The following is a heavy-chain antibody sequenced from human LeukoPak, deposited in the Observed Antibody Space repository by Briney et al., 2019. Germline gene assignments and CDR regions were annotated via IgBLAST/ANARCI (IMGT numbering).Heavy chain of an antibody. CDR1: GGSFSGYY. V-gene: IGHV3-21*01. D-gene: IGHD3-3*01. CDR2: ISSSSSYI. J-gene: IGHJ4*02. CDR3: ARVMVASLRGYYDFWSGSLYDY. Sequence: ETLSLTCAVYGGSFSGYYWNWVRQAPGKGLEWVSSISSSSSYIYYADSVKGRFTISRDNAKNSLYLQMNSLRAEDTAVYYCARVMVASLRGYYDFWSGSLYDYWGQGTLVTVSS.